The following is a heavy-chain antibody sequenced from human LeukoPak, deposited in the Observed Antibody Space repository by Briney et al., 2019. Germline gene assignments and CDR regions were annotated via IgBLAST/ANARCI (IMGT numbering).Heavy chain of an antibody. V-gene: IGHV4-59*01. D-gene: IGHD6-19*01. J-gene: IGHJ4*02. CDR3: ARADVAGTPLDY. CDR1: GGSISSYY. CDR2: IYYSGST. Sequence: PSETLSLTCTVSGGSISSYYWSWIRQPPGKGLEWIGYIYYSGSTNYNPSLKSRVTISVDTSKNQFSLKLSSVTAADTAVYYCARADVAGTPLDYWGQGTLVTVSS.